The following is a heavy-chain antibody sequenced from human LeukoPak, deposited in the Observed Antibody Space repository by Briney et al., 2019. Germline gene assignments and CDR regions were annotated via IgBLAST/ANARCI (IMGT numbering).Heavy chain of an antibody. D-gene: IGHD2-21*01. CDR1: GFTFSSYA. J-gene: IGHJ4*02. CDR3: ARGKNGDIFDY. V-gene: IGHV3-30-3*01. Sequence: GGSLRLSCAASGFTFSSYAMPWVRQAPGKGLEWVAVISYDGSNKYYADSVKGRFTISRDNSKNTLYLQMNSLRAEDTAVYYCARGKNGDIFDYWGQGTLVTVSS. CDR2: ISYDGSNK.